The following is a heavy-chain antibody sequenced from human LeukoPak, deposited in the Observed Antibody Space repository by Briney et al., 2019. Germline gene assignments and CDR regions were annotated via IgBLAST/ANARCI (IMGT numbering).Heavy chain of an antibody. V-gene: IGHV3-15*01. CDR2: IKSKTDGGTT. J-gene: IGHJ4*02. Sequence: GGSLRLSCVASGFTFSNAWMSWVRQAPGKGLEWVGRIKSKTDGGTTDYAAPVKGRFTISRDDSKNTLYLQMNSLKTEDTAVYYCTTDRGAYYYDSSGYYYPYYFDYWGQGTLVTVSS. D-gene: IGHD3-22*01. CDR1: GFTFSNAW. CDR3: TTDRGAYYYDSSGYYYPYYFDY.